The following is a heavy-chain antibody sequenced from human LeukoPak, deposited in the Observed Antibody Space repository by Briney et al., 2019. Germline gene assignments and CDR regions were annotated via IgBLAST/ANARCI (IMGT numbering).Heavy chain of an antibody. CDR1: GGTFSSYA. Sequence: ASVKVSCKASGGTFSSYAISWVRQAPGQGLEWMGGIIPIFGTANYAQKFQGRVTITADESTSTAYMELSSLRSEDTAVYFCARDPPRYSGSSGYFDNWGQGTLVTVSS. CDR2: IIPIFGTA. V-gene: IGHV1-69*13. J-gene: IGHJ4*02. D-gene: IGHD1-26*01. CDR3: ARDPPRYSGSSGYFDN.